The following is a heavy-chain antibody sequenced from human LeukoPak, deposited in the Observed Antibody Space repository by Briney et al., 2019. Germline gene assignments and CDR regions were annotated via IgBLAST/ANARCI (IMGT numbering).Heavy chain of an antibody. CDR3: ARLSSDAFDI. Sequence: KTPETLSLTCTVSGGSISSSSYYWGWIRQPPGKGLEWIGSIYYSGSTYYNPSLKSRVTISVDTSKNQFSLKLSSVTAADTAVYYCARLSSDAFDIWGQGTMVTVSS. CDR2: IYYSGST. CDR1: GGSISSSSYY. J-gene: IGHJ3*02. V-gene: IGHV4-39*01.